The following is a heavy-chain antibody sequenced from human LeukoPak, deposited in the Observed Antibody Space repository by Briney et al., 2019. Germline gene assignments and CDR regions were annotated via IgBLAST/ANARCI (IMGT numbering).Heavy chain of an antibody. CDR2: INQDGSAG. V-gene: IGHV3-7*01. CDR1: GFTFRSFW. J-gene: IGHJ4*02. D-gene: IGHD3-22*01. Sequence: GGSLRLSCAASGFTFRSFWMSWVRQAPGKGLEWVANINQDGSAGYFVDSVKGRFTISRDNAMTSLYLHMDSLRVEDTGIYFCARGSHDISGYRYFFDYWGQGTLVTVSS. CDR3: ARGSHDISGYRYFFDY.